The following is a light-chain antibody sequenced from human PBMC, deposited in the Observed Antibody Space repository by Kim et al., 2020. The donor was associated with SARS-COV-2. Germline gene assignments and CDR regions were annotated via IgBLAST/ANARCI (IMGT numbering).Light chain of an antibody. J-gene: IGLJ3*02. V-gene: IGLV1-51*01. CDR1: DSNIGKSF. CDR2: DET. CDR3: GTWGWSLRAQV. Sequence: QSVLTQPPSVSAAAGQEVTISCSGSDSNIGKSFTSWYQQVTGTAPQLVIFDETKRPSGIPDRFSGSKSGTSVTLAITGLQTGDEADYYCGTWGWSLRAQVFGGGTEVTV.